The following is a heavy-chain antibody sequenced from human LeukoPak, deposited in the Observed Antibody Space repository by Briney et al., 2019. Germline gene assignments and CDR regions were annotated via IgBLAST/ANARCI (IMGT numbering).Heavy chain of an antibody. V-gene: IGHV4-38-2*02. D-gene: IGHD6-6*01. CDR3: ARDLGYSSSYNFDY. CDR1: GYSISSGYY. Sequence: SSETLSLTCAVSGYSISSGYYWGWIRQPPGKGLEWIGSIYHSGSTYYNPSLKSRVTISVDTSKNQFSLKLRSVTAADTAVYYCARDLGYSSSYNFDYWGQGTLVTVSS. CDR2: IYHSGST. J-gene: IGHJ4*02.